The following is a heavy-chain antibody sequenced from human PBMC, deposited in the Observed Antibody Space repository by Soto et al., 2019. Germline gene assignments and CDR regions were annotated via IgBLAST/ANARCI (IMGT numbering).Heavy chain of an antibody. D-gene: IGHD3-3*01. V-gene: IGHV2-5*02. CDR1: GFSLSTSGAA. CDR3: AHRANMTIFGLIIDNGIGFDP. J-gene: IGHJ5*02. CDR2: IYWDGDK. Sequence: QINLIESGPTLVKPTQTLTLTCTFSGFSLSTSGAAVGWVRQPPGRALEWLALIYWDGDKRYNASLGNRLTITKDTSMNQVVITLTNVDPADTATYYCAHRANMTIFGLIIDNGIGFDPWGQGTRVIVSS.